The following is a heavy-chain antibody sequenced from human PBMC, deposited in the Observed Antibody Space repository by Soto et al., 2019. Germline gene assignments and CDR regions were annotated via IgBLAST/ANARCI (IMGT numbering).Heavy chain of an antibody. V-gene: IGHV1-69*12. CDR3: AREGLTFGPGAVGGAFDI. CDR1: GGTFDSNA. Sequence: QVQLVQSGTEVRKPGSSVKVSCKASGGTFDSNAISWVRLAPGQGLEWMGGIIPIFGTINNAQKFQDRVTITAGEXAXIXXRELSSLRSEDTAIYYCAREGLTFGPGAVGGAFDIWGQGTLVTVSS. J-gene: IGHJ3*02. D-gene: IGHD2-2*01. CDR2: IIPIFGTI.